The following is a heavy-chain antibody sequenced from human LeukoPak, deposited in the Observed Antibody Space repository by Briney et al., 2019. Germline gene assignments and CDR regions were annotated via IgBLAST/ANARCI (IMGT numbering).Heavy chain of an antibody. CDR2: IYYSGST. J-gene: IGHJ4*02. V-gene: IGHV4-59*12. CDR3: ARSEPLFDY. Sequence: PSETLSLTCTVSGGSISSYYWSWIRQPPGKGLEWIGYIYYSGSTNYNPSLKRRVTLSVDTSKNQFSLKLSSVTAADTAVYYCARSEPLFDYWGQGALVTVSP. CDR1: GGSISSYY.